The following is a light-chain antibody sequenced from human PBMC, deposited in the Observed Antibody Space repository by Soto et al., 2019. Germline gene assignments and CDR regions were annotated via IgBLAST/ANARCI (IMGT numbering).Light chain of an antibody. CDR3: QQHRTT. Sequence: EIVLTQSPGTLSLSTGESATRXCRASQSLSNSELAWYQQKPGQASRLLIYGASSKATGTPDRFSGSGSGTDFTLTISRLEPEDSAVYYCQQHRTTFGQGTKVDIK. CDR1: QSLSNSE. CDR2: GAS. J-gene: IGKJ1*01. V-gene: IGKV3-20*01.